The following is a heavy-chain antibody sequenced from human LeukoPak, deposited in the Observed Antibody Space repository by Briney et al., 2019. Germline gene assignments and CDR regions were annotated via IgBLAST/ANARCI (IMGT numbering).Heavy chain of an antibody. CDR1: GFTFSIYA. Sequence: GGSLRLSCAASGFTFSIYAMSWVRQAPGKGLQWVSSITSRGESTWYVDSVKGRFTITRDNSENTLYLQMHRLRAEDTAVYYCARDRPNYYGSDGHYYRRDGDYWGRGTLVSVSS. CDR2: ITSRGEST. J-gene: IGHJ4*02. V-gene: IGHV3-23*01. CDR3: ARDRPNYYGSDGHYYRRDGDY. D-gene: IGHD3-22*01.